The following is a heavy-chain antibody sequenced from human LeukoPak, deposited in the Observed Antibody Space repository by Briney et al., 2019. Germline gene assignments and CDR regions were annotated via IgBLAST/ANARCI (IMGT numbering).Heavy chain of an antibody. CDR1: GFTFSSYS. Sequence: PGGSLRLSCAASGFTFSSYSMNWVRQAPGKGLEWVSSISSSSSYIYYADSVKGRSTISRDNAKNSLYLQMNSLRAEDTAVYYCARATIMGQNDAFDIWGQGTMVTVSS. D-gene: IGHD1-26*01. CDR3: ARATIMGQNDAFDI. CDR2: ISSSSSYI. V-gene: IGHV3-21*01. J-gene: IGHJ3*02.